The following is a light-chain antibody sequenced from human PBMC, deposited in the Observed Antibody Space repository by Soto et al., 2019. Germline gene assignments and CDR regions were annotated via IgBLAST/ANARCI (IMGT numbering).Light chain of an antibody. CDR3: QQYNNWLWT. V-gene: IGKV3-15*01. CDR2: GAS. J-gene: IGKJ1*01. Sequence: EIVMTQSPATLSVSPGERATLSCRASQSVSSNLAWYQQKPGQAPRLLIYGASTRATGIPARFSGSGSGTASPLSISSLQSEDFAVYYCQQYNNWLWTFGQGTKVEIK. CDR1: QSVSSN.